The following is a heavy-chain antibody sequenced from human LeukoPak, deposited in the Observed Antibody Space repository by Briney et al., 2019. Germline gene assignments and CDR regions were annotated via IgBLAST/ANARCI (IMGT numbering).Heavy chain of an antibody. D-gene: IGHD3-3*01. CDR1: GFTFSSYS. CDR3: AKDPYDFWSGYYRPGGLDV. J-gene: IGHJ6*02. V-gene: IGHV3-23*01. CDR2: ISGSGGST. Sequence: GGSLRLSCAASGFTFSSYSMNWVRQAPGKGLEWVSAISGSGGSTYYADSVKGRFTISRDNSKNTLYLQMNSLRAEDTAVYYCAKDPYDFWSGYYRPGGLDVWGQGTTVTVSS.